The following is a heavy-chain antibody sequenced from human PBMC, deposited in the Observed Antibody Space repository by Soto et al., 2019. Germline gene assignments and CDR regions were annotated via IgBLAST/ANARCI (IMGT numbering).Heavy chain of an antibody. D-gene: IGHD6-6*01. CDR1: GGSISSGGYY. Sequence: SETLSLTCTVSGGSISSGGYYWSWIRQYPEKGLEWIGYIFYTGSTYYNPSLKNRVTISVDTSKNQFSLKLSSVTAAETAVYYCARTSRFEYWGQGTLVTVSS. CDR3: ARTSRFEY. V-gene: IGHV4-31*03. CDR2: IFYTGST. J-gene: IGHJ4*02.